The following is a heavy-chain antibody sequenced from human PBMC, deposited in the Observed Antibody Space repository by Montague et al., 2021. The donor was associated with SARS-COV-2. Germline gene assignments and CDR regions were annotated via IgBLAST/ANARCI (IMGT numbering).Heavy chain of an antibody. CDR3: AKSTTLFPTDWFDP. Sequence: SLRLSCAASGFTFSNYGVNWVRQAPGKGLQWVSSISASGSPTYYAESVKGRFTISRDNSKNPLYLQMNSLRADDTAKYYCAKSTTLFPTDWFDPWGQGTLVTVSS. J-gene: IGHJ5*02. D-gene: IGHD1-7*01. CDR1: GFTFSNYG. CDR2: ISASGSPT. V-gene: IGHV3-23*01.